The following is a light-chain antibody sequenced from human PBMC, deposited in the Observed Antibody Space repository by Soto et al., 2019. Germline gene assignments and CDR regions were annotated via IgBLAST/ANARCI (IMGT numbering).Light chain of an antibody. Sequence: DIQMTQSPSTLSASVGDRVTITCRASQSISSWLAWYQQKPGKAPKLLIYKTSSLESGVPSRFSGSGSGTEFTLTISSLQPDDFATYYCHQYIEYPKTFGQGTTVDIK. CDR1: QSISSW. CDR3: HQYIEYPKT. J-gene: IGKJ1*01. V-gene: IGKV1-5*03. CDR2: KTS.